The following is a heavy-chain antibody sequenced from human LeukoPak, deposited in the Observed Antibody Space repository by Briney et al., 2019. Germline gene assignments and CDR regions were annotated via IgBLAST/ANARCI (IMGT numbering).Heavy chain of an antibody. Sequence: GGSLRLSCAASGFTFSSHAMSWVRQAPGKGLEWVSAISDGGGTTFYADSVKGRFAISRDNSKNTLFLQMNSLRAEDTALYYCAKRPSSSTTGSASAFDIWGQGTMVTVPS. CDR3: AKRPSSSTTGSASAFDI. CDR2: ISDGGGTT. J-gene: IGHJ3*02. V-gene: IGHV3-23*01. D-gene: IGHD2-2*01. CDR1: GFTFSSHA.